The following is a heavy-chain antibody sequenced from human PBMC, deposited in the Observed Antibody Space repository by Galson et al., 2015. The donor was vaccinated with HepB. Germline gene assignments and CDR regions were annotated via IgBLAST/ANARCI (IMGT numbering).Heavy chain of an antibody. Sequence: SLRLSCAASGFTFDNSGMNWVRQAPGKGLGWVSGISWNGGTTGYADSVKGRFTISRDNAKNSLYLQMNSLRAEDTALYHCARSRARTHYNWFDPWGQGTLVTVSS. V-gene: IGHV3-20*01. CDR1: GFTFDNSG. CDR2: ISWNGGTT. CDR3: ARSRARTHYNWFDP. D-gene: IGHD2-2*01. J-gene: IGHJ5*02.